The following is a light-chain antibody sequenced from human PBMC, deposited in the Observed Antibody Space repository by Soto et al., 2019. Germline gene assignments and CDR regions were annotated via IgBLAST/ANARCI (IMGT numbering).Light chain of an antibody. V-gene: IGKV1-27*01. CDR3: QKYNSAPFT. CDR1: QGISNY. Sequence: DIPMTQSPSSLSASVGDRVTITCRASQGISNYLGWYQQKPGKVPQLLVFAASALRSGVPSRFSGSGSGTDFTLTISSLQPEDVATYYCQKYNSAPFTFGPGTTVDIK. CDR2: AAS. J-gene: IGKJ3*01.